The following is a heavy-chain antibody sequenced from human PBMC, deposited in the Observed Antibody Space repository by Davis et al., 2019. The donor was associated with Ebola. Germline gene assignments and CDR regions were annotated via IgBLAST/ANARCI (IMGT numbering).Heavy chain of an antibody. CDR3: ASGLRGYSYGNWFDT. V-gene: IGHV3-30*02. J-gene: IGHJ5*02. CDR1: GFTFSHFG. Sequence: GESLKISCAASGFTFSHFGLDWVRQAPGEGLEWVAFIRSDGSVKYYADSVKGRFTISRDNSKNTLYLQMNSLRAEDTAVYYCASGLRGYSYGNWFDTWGQGTLVTVSS. D-gene: IGHD5-18*01. CDR2: IRSDGSVK.